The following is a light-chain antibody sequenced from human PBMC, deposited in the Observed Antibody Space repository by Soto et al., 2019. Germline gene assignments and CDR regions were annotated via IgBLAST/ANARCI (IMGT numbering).Light chain of an antibody. CDR3: QHYNSRPLT. CDR1: QSVGSN. CDR2: GAS. V-gene: IGKV3-15*01. J-gene: IGKJ4*01. Sequence: EILMTQSPGTLSLSPGERATLSCRAGQSVGSNLAWYQQKPGQAPRLLIFGASTRAPGIPARFSGSGSGTDFTLTISVLQSEDFAIYYCQHYNSRPLTFGGGTKVEIK.